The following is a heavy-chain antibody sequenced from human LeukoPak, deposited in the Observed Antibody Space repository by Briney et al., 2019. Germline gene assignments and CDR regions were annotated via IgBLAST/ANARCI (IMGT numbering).Heavy chain of an antibody. Sequence: GGSLRLSCAASGFTFSSYGMHWVRQAPGKGLEWVAVISYDGSNKYYADSVKGRFTISRDNSKNTLYLQMNSLRAEDTAVHYCAKTGPYYYGMDVWGQGTTVTVSS. CDR2: ISYDGSNK. J-gene: IGHJ6*02. D-gene: IGHD2-8*02. V-gene: IGHV3-30*18. CDR1: GFTFSSYG. CDR3: AKTGPYYYGMDV.